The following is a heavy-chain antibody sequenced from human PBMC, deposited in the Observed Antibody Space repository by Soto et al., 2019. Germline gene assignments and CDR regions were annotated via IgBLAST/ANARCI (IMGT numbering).Heavy chain of an antibody. D-gene: IGHD6-19*01. CDR1: GYTFTSYD. CDR3: AREGAVADFDAFDI. CDR2: MNPNSGNT. J-gene: IGHJ3*02. V-gene: IGHV1-8*01. Sequence: GASVKVSCKASGYTFTSYDINWVRQATGQGLEWMGWMNPNSGNTGYAQKFQGRVTMTRNTSISTAYMELSSLRSEDTAVYYCAREGAVADFDAFDIWGQGTMVTVSS.